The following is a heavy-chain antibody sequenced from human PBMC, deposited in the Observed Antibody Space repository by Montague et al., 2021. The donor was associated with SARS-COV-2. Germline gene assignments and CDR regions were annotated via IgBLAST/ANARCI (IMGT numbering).Heavy chain of an antibody. CDR2: ISGGDRK. Sequence: CRRLSCAASGFPFSRYTISWVRQAPGKGLEWVSGISGGDRKYYADSVKGRLTISRDNSKNTVYVQMNSLRAEDTAVYYCAKFSRDSSGVAWGQGTLVTVPS. V-gene: IGHV3-23*01. D-gene: IGHD3-22*01. CDR3: AKFSRDSSGVA. CDR1: GFPFSRYT. J-gene: IGHJ5*02.